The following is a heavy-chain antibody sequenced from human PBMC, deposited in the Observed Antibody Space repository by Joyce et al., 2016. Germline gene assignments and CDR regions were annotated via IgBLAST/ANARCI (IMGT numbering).Heavy chain of an antibody. CDR1: GYTFTNYP. V-gene: IGHV7-4-1*02. D-gene: IGHD3-9*01. Sequence: QVQLVQSRSELKKPGASVKFSCKASGYTFTNYPMNWVRQAPGQGLEWMGWINTNTGNPTYAQGFTGRFVFSLDTSVSTAYLQISSLKAEDTAVYYCARVEGYDILTGYYNWYFDLWGRGTLVTVSS. CDR3: ARVEGYDILTGYYNWYFDL. CDR2: INTNTGNP. J-gene: IGHJ2*01.